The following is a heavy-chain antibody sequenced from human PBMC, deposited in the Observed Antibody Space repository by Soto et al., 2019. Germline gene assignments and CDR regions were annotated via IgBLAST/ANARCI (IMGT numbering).Heavy chain of an antibody. CDR1: GFNISISP. J-gene: IGHJ4*02. V-gene: IGHV3-30-3*01. D-gene: IGHD7-27*01. CDR2: ISYDGTNK. Sequence: LRLSCAASGFNISISPMHWVRQAPGKWPEWVALISYDGTNKFYADSVKGRFTISRDNSKSTLYLQVDSLRPEDAAVYYCARDPKTSGGQHWAFNYFDSWGQGTLVTVSS. CDR3: ARDPKTSGGQHWAFNYFDS.